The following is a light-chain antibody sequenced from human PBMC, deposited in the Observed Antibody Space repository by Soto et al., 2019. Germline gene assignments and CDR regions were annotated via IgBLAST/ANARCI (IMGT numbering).Light chain of an antibody. CDR1: SSNIGAGYE. V-gene: IGLV1-40*01. CDR3: QSYDSSLSGSV. CDR2: DNN. Sequence: QSVLTQPPSVSGAPGQRVTISCTGSSSNIGAGYEVHWYQQLPGTAPKLLINDNNNRPSGVPDRFSGSKSGTSASLAITGLQAEDEADYYCQSYDSSLSGSVFGGGTKLTVL. J-gene: IGLJ2*01.